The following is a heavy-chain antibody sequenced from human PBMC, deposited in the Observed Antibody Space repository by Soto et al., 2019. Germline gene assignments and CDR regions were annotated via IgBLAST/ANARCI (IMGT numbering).Heavy chain of an antibody. J-gene: IGHJ5*02. CDR2: INAGNGNT. Sequence: QVQLVQSGAEVKKPGDSVKVSCKASGYTFTSYAMHWVRQAPGQRLEWMGWINAGNGNTKYSQKFQGRVTITRDTSASTAYMELSSLRSEDTAVYYCARTGSSTWYWFDPWGQGTLVTVSS. V-gene: IGHV1-3*01. D-gene: IGHD6-13*01. CDR1: GYTFTSYA. CDR3: ARTGSSTWYWFDP.